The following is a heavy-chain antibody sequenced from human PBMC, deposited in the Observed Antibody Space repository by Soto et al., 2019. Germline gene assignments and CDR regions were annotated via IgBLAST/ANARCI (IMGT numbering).Heavy chain of an antibody. CDR2: ISAHTGNT. CDR3: ARGRYGDY. Sequence: QVHLVQSGAEVQKPGASVKASCKGSGYAFTTYGITWVRQAPGQALEWMGWISAHTGNTNYAQKLQGRVTVTRDTSTSTAYMELRSLRSDDTAVYYCARGRYGDYWGQGALVTVSS. CDR1: GYAFTTYG. J-gene: IGHJ4*02. V-gene: IGHV1-18*01. D-gene: IGHD1-1*01.